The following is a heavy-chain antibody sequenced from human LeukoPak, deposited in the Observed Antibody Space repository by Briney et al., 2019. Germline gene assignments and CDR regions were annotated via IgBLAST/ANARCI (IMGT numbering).Heavy chain of an antibody. CDR3: SRGVLIYYDRRSNY. Sequence: GGSLRLSCAAPGFTFSSYAMHWVRQAPGKGLEWVAVISYDGSNKYYADSVKGRFTISRDNSKNTLYLQMNSLRAEDTAVYYCSRGVLIYYDRRSNYWGQEPRATVSS. CDR2: ISYDGSNK. CDR1: GFTFSSYA. J-gene: IGHJ4*02. V-gene: IGHV3-30-3*01. D-gene: IGHD3-22*01.